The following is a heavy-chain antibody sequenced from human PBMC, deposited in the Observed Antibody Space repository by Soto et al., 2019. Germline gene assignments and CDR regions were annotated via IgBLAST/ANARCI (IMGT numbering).Heavy chain of an antibody. Sequence: GGSLRLSCVASGFTFISSFMGWIRQAPGKGLEWVANINQDGGVTYYVDSVEGRFTISRDNTKDSLYLQMNSLRGEDTAIYYCARYYRGSGRYFFDYWGQGXLVTVSS. D-gene: IGHD6-19*01. CDR3: ARYYRGSGRYFFDY. CDR2: INQDGGVT. CDR1: GFTFISSF. J-gene: IGHJ4*02. V-gene: IGHV3-7*03.